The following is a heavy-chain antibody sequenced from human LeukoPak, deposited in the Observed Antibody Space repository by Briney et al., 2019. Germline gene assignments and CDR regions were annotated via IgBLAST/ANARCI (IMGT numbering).Heavy chain of an antibody. J-gene: IGHJ4*02. Sequence: ASVKVSCKVSGYTLTELSMHWVRQAPGKGLEWMGGFDPEDGETIYAQKFQGRVTMTEDTSTDTAYMELSSLRPEDTAVYYCATDTYYYDSSGYTAVHDYWGQGTLVTVSS. CDR2: FDPEDGET. CDR3: ATDTYYYDSSGYTAVHDY. D-gene: IGHD3-22*01. CDR1: GYTLTELS. V-gene: IGHV1-24*01.